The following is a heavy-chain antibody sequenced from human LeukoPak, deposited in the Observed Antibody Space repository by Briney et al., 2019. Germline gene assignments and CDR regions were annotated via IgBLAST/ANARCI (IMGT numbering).Heavy chain of an antibody. CDR3: AKVPEGGSGYDSPFDY. D-gene: IGHD5-12*01. J-gene: IGHJ4*02. CDR2: ISGDGGST. Sequence: QAGGSLRLSCAASGFTFDDYAMHWVRQAPGKGLEWVSLISGDGGSTYYADSVKGRFTISRDNSKNSLYLQMNSLRTEDTALYYCAKVPEGGSGYDSPFDYWGQGTLVTVSS. V-gene: IGHV3-43*02. CDR1: GFTFDDYA.